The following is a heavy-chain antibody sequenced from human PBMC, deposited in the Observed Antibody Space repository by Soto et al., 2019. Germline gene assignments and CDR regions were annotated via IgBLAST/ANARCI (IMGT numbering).Heavy chain of an antibody. D-gene: IGHD4-17*01. J-gene: IGHJ4*02. CDR2: MYPGDSNT. Sequence: PGESLKISCQGSGYSFTNYWIGWVRQMPEKGLEWMAIMYPGDSNTRYIPSFQGQVTISADKSISTAYLRWSSLRASDTAIYYCARLEYGDRSYSDFWGQGALVTVSS. CDR1: GYSFTNYW. CDR3: ARLEYGDRSYSDF. V-gene: IGHV5-51*01.